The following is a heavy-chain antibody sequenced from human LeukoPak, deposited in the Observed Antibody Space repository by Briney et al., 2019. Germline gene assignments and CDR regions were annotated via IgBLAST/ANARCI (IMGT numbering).Heavy chain of an antibody. D-gene: IGHD6-13*01. CDR2: ISSNGGST. CDR3: VKPIAAAGTRDY. Sequence: GGSLRLSCEASGFAFSSYAMHWVRQAPGKGLEYVSAISSNGGSTYYADSVKGRFTISRDNSKNTLYLQMSSLRAEDTAVYYCVKPIAAAGTRDYWGQGTLVTVSS. CDR1: GFAFSSYA. J-gene: IGHJ4*02. V-gene: IGHV3-64D*06.